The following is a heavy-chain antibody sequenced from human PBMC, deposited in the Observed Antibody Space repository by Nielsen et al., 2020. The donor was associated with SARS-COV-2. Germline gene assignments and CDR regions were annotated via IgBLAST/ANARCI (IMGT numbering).Heavy chain of an antibody. CDR2: IYTSGST. J-gene: IGHJ4*02. D-gene: IGHD5-24*01. CDR1: GGSISSGSYY. Sequence: SETLSLTCTVSGGSISSGSYYWSWIRQPAGKGLEWIRRIYTSGSTNYNPSLKSRVTISVDTSKNQFSLKLSSVTAADTAVYYCASSEMAIRGAVSYWGQGTLVTVSS. V-gene: IGHV4-61*02. CDR3: ASSEMAIRGAVSY.